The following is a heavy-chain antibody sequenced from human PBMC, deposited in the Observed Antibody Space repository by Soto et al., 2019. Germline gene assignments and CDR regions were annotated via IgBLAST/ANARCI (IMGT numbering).Heavy chain of an antibody. V-gene: IGHV1-69*01. D-gene: IGHD6-13*01. CDR3: ARSAGHSYYDYGLDV. CDR2: IIPVYGTA. CDR1: GGTFSSYA. Sequence: QVQLVQSGAEGKKPGSSVKVSCKASGGTFSSYAFSWVRQAPGQGLEWMGGIIPVYGTANYAEKFQGRVTITADESTTTAHMELSSLRSEDTAVYYCARSAGHSYYDYGLDVWGLGTTVTVSS. J-gene: IGHJ6*02.